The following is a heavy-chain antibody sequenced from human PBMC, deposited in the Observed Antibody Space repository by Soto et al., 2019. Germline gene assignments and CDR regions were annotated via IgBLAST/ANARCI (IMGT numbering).Heavy chain of an antibody. V-gene: IGHV3-23*01. CDR2: ISGSGGST. Sequence: GGSLRLSCAASGFTFSSYAMSWVRQAPGKGLEWVSAISGSGGSTYYAESVKGRFTISRDNSKNTLYLQMNSLRAEDTAVYYCAKGIPLVFTALDDLDYWGQGTLVTVSS. CDR1: GFTFSSYA. D-gene: IGHD1-1*01. CDR3: AKGIPLVFTALDDLDY. J-gene: IGHJ4*02.